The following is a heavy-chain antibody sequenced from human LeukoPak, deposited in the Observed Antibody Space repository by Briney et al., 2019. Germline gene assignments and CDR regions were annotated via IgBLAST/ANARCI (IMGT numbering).Heavy chain of an antibody. V-gene: IGHV3-7*01. CDR1: GFTFSSYW. D-gene: IGHD2-15*01. J-gene: IGHJ6*02. Sequence: GGSLRLSYAASGFTFSSYWMRWVRQAPGKGLEWVAHIKQDGSEKYYAVSVKGRFTISRDNAKNSLYLKMNSLRAEDTAVYYCARLLKLFQYYYYGMDVWGQGTTVTVSS. CDR2: IKQDGSEK. CDR3: ARLLKLFQYYYYGMDV.